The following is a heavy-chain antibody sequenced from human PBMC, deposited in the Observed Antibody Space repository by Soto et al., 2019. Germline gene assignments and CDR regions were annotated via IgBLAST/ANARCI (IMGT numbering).Heavy chain of an antibody. D-gene: IGHD2-15*01. CDR2: ISGSGGST. CDR1: RFTFRSYA. V-gene: IGHV3-23*01. J-gene: IGHJ1*01. CDR3: ASRYCSGGSCRPEYCHH. Sequence: GGSLRFSCAASRFTFRSYAMSWVREAPGKGLEWVSAISGSGGSTYYADSVKGRFTISRDNSKNTLYLQMNSLRAEDTAVYYCASRYCSGGSCRPEYCHHCVQGT.